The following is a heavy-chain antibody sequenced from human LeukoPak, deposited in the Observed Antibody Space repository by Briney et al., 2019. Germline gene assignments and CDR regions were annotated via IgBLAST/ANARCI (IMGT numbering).Heavy chain of an antibody. Sequence: SGTLSLTCTVSGGSISSHYWSWIRQPPGKGLEWIWYIYYSGSTNYNPSLKSRVTISVDTSKNQFSLKLSSVTAADTAVYYCARNIAAAGTGIWFDPWGQGTLVTVSS. CDR2: IYYSGST. V-gene: IGHV4-59*11. J-gene: IGHJ5*02. CDR1: GGSISSHY. CDR3: ARNIAAAGTGIWFDP. D-gene: IGHD6-13*01.